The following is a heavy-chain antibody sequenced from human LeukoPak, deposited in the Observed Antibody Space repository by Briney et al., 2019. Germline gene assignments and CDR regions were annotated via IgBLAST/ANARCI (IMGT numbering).Heavy chain of an antibody. CDR1: GGSFSGYY. D-gene: IGHD5-24*01. J-gene: IGHJ4*02. V-gene: IGHV4-34*01. Sequence: SETLSLTCAVYGGSFSGYYWSWIRQPPGKGLEWIGEINHSGSTNYNPSLKSRVTISVDTSKNQFSLKLSSVTAADTAVYYCARVGRMVTIYWGQGTLVTVSS. CDR2: INHSGST. CDR3: ARVGRMVTIY.